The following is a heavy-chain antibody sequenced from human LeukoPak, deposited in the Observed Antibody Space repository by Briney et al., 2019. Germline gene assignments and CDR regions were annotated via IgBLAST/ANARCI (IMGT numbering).Heavy chain of an antibody. CDR2: ISPDGRNI. CDR3: VRDGWGRTPYDS. Sequence: GGSLRLSCAASGFTLSDYWMSWVRQVPGKGPVWVSHISPDGRNIAYADSVKGRFTISRDSAKNTLYLQMNSLRVGDTAVYYCVRDGWGRTPYDSWGQGTLVTVSS. CDR1: GFTLSDYW. V-gene: IGHV3-74*01. D-gene: IGHD4-23*01. J-gene: IGHJ4*02.